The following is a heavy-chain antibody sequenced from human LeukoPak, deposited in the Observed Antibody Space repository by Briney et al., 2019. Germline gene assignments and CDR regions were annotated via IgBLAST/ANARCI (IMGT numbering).Heavy chain of an antibody. V-gene: IGHV3-48*01. CDR3: ARDLRLYYGMDV. CDR1: GFTFSSYN. CDR2: ISTPSPTI. Sequence: PGGSLRLSCAASGFTFSSYNMNWGRQAPGKGLEWVSYISTPSPTIFYADSVKGRLTIPRDNAKNSLYLQMSSLRAEDTAVYYCARDLRLYYGMDVWGQGTTVTVSS. J-gene: IGHJ6*02.